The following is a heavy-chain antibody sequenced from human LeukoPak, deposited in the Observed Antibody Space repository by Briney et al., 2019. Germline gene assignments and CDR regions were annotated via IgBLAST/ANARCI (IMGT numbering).Heavy chain of an antibody. J-gene: IGHJ4*02. D-gene: IGHD3-22*01. CDR2: INWNDGST. V-gene: IGHV3-20*04. CDR3: ARGPLQTIPTSKIVVYYYPFDY. CDR1: GFTFDDYG. Sequence: GGSLRLFCAPSGFTFDDYGMSWVRQAPGKGLEWVSGINWNDGSTGYADSVKGRFTISRDNAKNSLYLQMNSLRAEDTALYYCARGPLQTIPTSKIVVYYYPFDYWGQGTLVTVSS.